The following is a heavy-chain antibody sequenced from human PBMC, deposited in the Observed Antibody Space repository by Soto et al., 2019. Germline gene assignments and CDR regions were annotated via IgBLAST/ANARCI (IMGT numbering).Heavy chain of an antibody. CDR3: ARRSDSNYGSMDV. CDR2: INHNSGDT. J-gene: IGHJ6*03. CDR1: GYTFTGYY. D-gene: IGHD4-4*01. V-gene: IGHV1-2*04. Sequence: ASVKVSCKASGYTFTGYYMHWVRQAPGQGLEWMGWINHNSGDTNYAQKFQGWVTMTRDTSISTAYMELSRLRSEDTAVYYCARRSDSNYGSMDVWGKGTTVTVSS.